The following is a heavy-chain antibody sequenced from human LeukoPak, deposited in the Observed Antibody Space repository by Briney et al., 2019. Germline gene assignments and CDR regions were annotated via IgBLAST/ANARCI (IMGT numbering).Heavy chain of an antibody. CDR1: GGSISSYY. J-gene: IGHJ3*02. CDR3: ARAVATIGWDAFDI. CDR2: IYYSGST. Sequence: SETLSLTCTVSGGSISSYYWSWIRQPPGKGLEWIGYIYYSGSTNYNPSLKSRVTISVDTSKNQFSLKLSSVTAADTAVYYCARAVATIGWDAFDIWGQGTMVTVSS. D-gene: IGHD5-12*01. V-gene: IGHV4-59*01.